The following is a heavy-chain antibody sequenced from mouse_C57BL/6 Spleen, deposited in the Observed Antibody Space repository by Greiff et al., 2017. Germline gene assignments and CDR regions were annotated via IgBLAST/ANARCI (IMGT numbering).Heavy chain of an antibody. CDR2: IDPETGGT. V-gene: IGHV1-15*01. CDR3: TSRGGWLPS. J-gene: IGHJ2*01. Sequence: VKLQESGAELVRPGASVTLSCKASGYTFTDYEMHWVKQTPVHGLEWIGAIDPETGGTAYNQKFKGKAILTADKSSSTAYMELRSLTSEDSAVYYCTSRGGWLPSWRQGTTLTVSS. CDR1: GYTFTDYE. D-gene: IGHD2-3*01.